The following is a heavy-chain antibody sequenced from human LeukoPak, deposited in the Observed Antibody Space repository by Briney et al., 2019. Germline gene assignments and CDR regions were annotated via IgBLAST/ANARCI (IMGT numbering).Heavy chain of an antibody. J-gene: IGHJ4*02. V-gene: IGHV3-23*01. Sequence: GGSLRPSCAASGFTFSSYAMSWVRQAPGKGLEWVSAISGSGGSTYYADSVKGRFTISRDNSKNTLYLQMNSLRAEDTAVYYCAKDLFSGWYYFDYWDQGTLVTVSS. D-gene: IGHD6-19*01. CDR3: AKDLFSGWYYFDY. CDR2: ISGSGGST. CDR1: GFTFSSYA.